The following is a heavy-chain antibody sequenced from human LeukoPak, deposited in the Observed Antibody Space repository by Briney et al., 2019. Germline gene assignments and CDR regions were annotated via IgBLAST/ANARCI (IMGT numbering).Heavy chain of an antibody. D-gene: IGHD6-19*01. J-gene: IGHJ4*02. V-gene: IGHV4-39*07. CDR3: ARGHSGWPGRFDY. CDR1: GGSISSSSYY. CDR2: IYYSGST. Sequence: PSETLSLTCTVSGGSISSSSYYWGWIRQPPGKGLEWIGSIYYSGSTYYNPSLKSRVTISVDTSKNQFSLKLSSVTAADTAVYYCARGHSGWPGRFDYWGQGTLVTVSS.